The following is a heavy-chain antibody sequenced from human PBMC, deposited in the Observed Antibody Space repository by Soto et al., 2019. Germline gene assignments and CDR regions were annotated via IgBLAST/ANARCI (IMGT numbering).Heavy chain of an antibody. J-gene: IGHJ6*04. CDR3: ARRHSPDCFNVVCSWLYNPYMDV. Sequence: ASVKVSCKASGYSFTDHHIHWVRQAPGQGLEWLGRSNPKSGGTSTAQKFQGWVTMTRDRSRSTVDRELTRLRTEDTEGDFGARRHSPDCFNVVCSWLYNPYMDVWGKPTTVTVSS. CDR2: SNPKSGGT. D-gene: IGHD2-8*01. CDR1: GYSFTDHH. V-gene: IGHV1-2*04.